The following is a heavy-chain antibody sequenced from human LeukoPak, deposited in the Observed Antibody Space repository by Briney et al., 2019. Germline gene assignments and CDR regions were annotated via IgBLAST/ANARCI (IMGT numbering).Heavy chain of an antibody. Sequence: SETLSLTCTVSGGSISSYYWSWIRQPPGKGLEWIGYIYYSGSTNYNPSLKSGVTISVDTSKNQFSLKLSSVTAADAAVYYCARDAGTSGMDVWGQGTAVTVSS. CDR2: IYYSGST. J-gene: IGHJ6*02. V-gene: IGHV4-59*01. CDR1: GGSISSYY. CDR3: ARDAGTSGMDV. D-gene: IGHD3-10*01.